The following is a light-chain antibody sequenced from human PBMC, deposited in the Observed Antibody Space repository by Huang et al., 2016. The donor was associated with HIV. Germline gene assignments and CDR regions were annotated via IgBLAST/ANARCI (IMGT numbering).Light chain of an antibody. CDR1: QGISNY. J-gene: IGKJ4*01. V-gene: IGKV1-17*03. CDR2: AAS. Sequence: DIQMTQSPSAMSASVGDRVTITCRAIQGISNYLAWFQQKPGQVPKRLIYAASSLQSGGPSRFSGSGSGTEFTLTISSLQPEDFATYYCLQHNSYPLTFGGGTKVEIK. CDR3: LQHNSYPLT.